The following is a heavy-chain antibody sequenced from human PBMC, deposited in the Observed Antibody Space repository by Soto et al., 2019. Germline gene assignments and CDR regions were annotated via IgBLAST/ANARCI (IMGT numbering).Heavy chain of an antibody. J-gene: IGHJ4*02. Sequence: PSETLSLTWTVSGGSISSGGYYWSWIRQHPGKGLEWIGYIYYSGSTYYNPSLKSRVTISVDTSKNQFSLKLSSVTAADTAVYYCARAPSFGGWPPRCYFDYWGQGTLVTVSS. D-gene: IGHD3-16*01. CDR3: ARAPSFGGWPPRCYFDY. CDR2: IYYSGST. CDR1: GGSISSGGYY. V-gene: IGHV4-31*02.